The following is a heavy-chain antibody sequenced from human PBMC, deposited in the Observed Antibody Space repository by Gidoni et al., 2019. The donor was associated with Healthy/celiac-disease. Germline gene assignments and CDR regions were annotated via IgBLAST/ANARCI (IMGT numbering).Heavy chain of an antibody. CDR1: GGSFSGYY. V-gene: IGHV4-34*01. CDR2: INHSGST. J-gene: IGHJ6*02. Sequence: QVQLQQWGAGLVKPSETLSLTCAVYGGSFSGYYWSWIRQPPGKGLEWIGEINHSGSTNYNPSLKSRVTISVDTSKNQFSLKLSSVTAAYTAVYYCASLDAPKLLYYYYYGMDVWGQGTTVTVSS. D-gene: IGHD5-18*01. CDR3: ASLDAPKLLYYYYYGMDV.